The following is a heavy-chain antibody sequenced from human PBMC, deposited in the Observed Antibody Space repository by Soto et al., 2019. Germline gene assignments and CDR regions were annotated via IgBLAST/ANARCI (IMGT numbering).Heavy chain of an antibody. CDR3: TTGSNEGY. V-gene: IGHV3-15*07. CDR2: IRTKPEGETT. D-gene: IGHD1-1*01. Sequence: EVQLLESGGGLVKPGGSLRLSCAASGFSFSSAWMNWVRQAPGKGLEWVGRIRTKPEGETTDYPAPVKGRFTISRDDSKTTLYLQMTSLKIEDTAVHYCTTGSNEGYWGQGTLVTVSS. CDR1: GFSFSSAW. J-gene: IGHJ4*02.